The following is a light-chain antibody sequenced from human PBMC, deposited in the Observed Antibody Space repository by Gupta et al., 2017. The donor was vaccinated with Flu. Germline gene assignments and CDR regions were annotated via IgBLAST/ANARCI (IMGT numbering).Light chain of an antibody. Sequence: QSALTQPASVSGSPGQSITISCSGTSTDVGGYNHVSWYQHHPGKAPKLLIYDVNNRPSVTSNRFSGSKSGNTASLTSSGIQSEDEADYYCSSYTISGTLVLFGGGTKLTVL. J-gene: IGLJ2*01. V-gene: IGLV2-14*01. CDR1: STDVGGYNH. CDR3: SSYTISGTLVL. CDR2: DVN.